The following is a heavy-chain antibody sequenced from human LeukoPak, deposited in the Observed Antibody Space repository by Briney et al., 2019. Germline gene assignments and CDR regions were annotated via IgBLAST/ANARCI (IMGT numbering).Heavy chain of an antibody. CDR3: ARGNTYFDY. D-gene: IGHD3-10*01. CDR1: GFTFRSYE. J-gene: IGHJ4*02. CDR2: ISTGDSTI. Sequence: PGGSLRLSCAASGFTFRSYEMNWVRQAPGKGLEWVSFISTGDSTISYADSVKGRSTISRDNAKNSLFLQMNSLRAEDTAVYYCARGNTYFDYWGQRTLVTVSS. V-gene: IGHV3-48*03.